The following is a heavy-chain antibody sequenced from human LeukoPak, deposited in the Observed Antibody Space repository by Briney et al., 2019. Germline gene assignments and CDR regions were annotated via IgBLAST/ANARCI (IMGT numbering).Heavy chain of an antibody. Sequence: SETLSLTCTVSGDSFSSGDYYWSWIRQPPGTGLEWIGYVYYSGRTHYNPSLKSRVTISVDTSKKQFSLKLSSVTAADTAVYYCARDVDSGYHLYLDYWGQGTLVTVSS. CDR3: ARDVDSGYHLYLDY. CDR1: GDSFSSGDYY. V-gene: IGHV4-30-4*01. CDR2: VYYSGRT. J-gene: IGHJ4*02. D-gene: IGHD5-12*01.